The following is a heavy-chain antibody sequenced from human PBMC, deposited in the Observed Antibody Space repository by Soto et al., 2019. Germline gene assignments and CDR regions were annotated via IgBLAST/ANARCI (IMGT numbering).Heavy chain of an antibody. Sequence: EVQLLESGGGLVQPGGSLRLSCAASGFTFSSYAMSWVRQAPGKGLDWVSAISVSVGSTHYADSVKGRFTISRDNSKNTLYLQMNSLRAEDTAVYYCAKVERAVAGIIDWGQGTLVTVSS. CDR3: AKVERAVAGIID. CDR2: ISVSVGST. J-gene: IGHJ4*02. V-gene: IGHV3-23*01. D-gene: IGHD6-19*01. CDR1: GFTFSSYA.